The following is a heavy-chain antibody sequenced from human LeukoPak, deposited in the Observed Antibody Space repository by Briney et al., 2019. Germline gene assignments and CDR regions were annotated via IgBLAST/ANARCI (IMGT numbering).Heavy chain of an antibody. J-gene: IGHJ6*03. V-gene: IGHV3-21*05. CDR1: GFTFSSYE. CDR2: ISSSSSYI. D-gene: IGHD1-26*01. CDR3: ARYGEWELYVYYYMDV. Sequence: PGGSLRLSCAASGFTFSSYEMNWVRQAPGKGLEWVSYISSSSSYIYYADSVKGRFTISRDNAKNSLYLQMNSLRAEDTAVYYCARYGEWELYVYYYMDVWGKGTTVTVSS.